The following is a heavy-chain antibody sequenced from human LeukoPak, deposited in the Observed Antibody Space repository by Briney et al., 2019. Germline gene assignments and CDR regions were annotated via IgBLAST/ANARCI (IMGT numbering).Heavy chain of an antibody. CDR1: GGSFSGYY. CDR3: ARFYGGNPDWFDP. CDR2: INHSGST. J-gene: IGHJ5*02. D-gene: IGHD4-23*01. Sequence: SETLSLTCAVYGGSFSGYYRSWIRQPPGKGLEWIGEINHSGSTNYNPSLKSRVTISVDTSKNQFSLKLSSVTAADTAVYYCARFYGGNPDWFDPWGQGTLVTVSS. V-gene: IGHV4-34*01.